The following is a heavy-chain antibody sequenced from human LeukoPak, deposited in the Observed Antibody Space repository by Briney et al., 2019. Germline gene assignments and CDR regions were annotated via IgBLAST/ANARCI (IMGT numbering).Heavy chain of an antibody. J-gene: IGHJ4*02. D-gene: IGHD5-12*01. CDR2: INAGNGNT. V-gene: IGHV1-3*01. CDR3: ARGLGGYYFDY. CDR1: GYTFTSYA. Sequence: ASVKVSCKAPGYTFTSYAMHWVRQAPGQRLEWMGWINAGNGNTKYSQKFQGRVTITRDTSASTAYMELSSLRSEDTAVYYCARGLGGYYFDYWGQGTLVTVSS.